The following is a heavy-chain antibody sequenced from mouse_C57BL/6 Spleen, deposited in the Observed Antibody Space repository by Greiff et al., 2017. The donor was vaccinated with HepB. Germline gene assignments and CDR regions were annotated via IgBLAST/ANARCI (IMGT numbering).Heavy chain of an antibody. V-gene: IGHV1-82*01. CDR3: ARRGGYSPFDY. J-gene: IGHJ2*01. CDR1: GYAFSSSW. Sequence: VMLVESGPELVKPGASVKISCKASGYAFSSSWMNWVKQRPGKGLEWIGRIYPGDGDTNYNGKFKGKATLTADKSSSTAYMQLSSLTSEDSAVYFCARRGGYSPFDYWGQGTTLTVSS. D-gene: IGHD2-3*01. CDR2: IYPGDGDT.